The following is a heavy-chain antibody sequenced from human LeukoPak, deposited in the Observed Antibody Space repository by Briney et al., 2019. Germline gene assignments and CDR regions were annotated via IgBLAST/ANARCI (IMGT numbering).Heavy chain of an antibody. CDR1: GGSISSYY. CDR2: IYHSGST. CDR3: ARDSDPLRGNWNSRGIDY. Sequence: SETLSLTCTVSGGSISSYYWSWIRQPPGKGLEWIGYIYHSGSTYYNPSLKSRVTISVDRSKNQFSLKLSSVTAADTAVYYCARDSDPLRGNWNSRGIDYWGQGTLVTVSS. D-gene: IGHD1-7*01. V-gene: IGHV4-59*12. J-gene: IGHJ4*02.